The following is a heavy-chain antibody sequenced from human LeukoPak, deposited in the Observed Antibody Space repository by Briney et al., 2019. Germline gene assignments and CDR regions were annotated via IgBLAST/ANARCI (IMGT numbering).Heavy chain of an antibody. CDR2: ISYDGSNK. D-gene: IGHD6-6*01. CDR1: GFTFSSYA. V-gene: IGHV3-30-3*01. Sequence: GGSLRLSCAASGFTFSSYAMHWVRQAPGKGLEWVAVISYDGSNKYYADSVKGRFTISRDNSKNTLYLQMNSLRAEDTAVYYCAKDYRRAPSIAAPGGYWGQGTLVTVSS. J-gene: IGHJ4*02. CDR3: AKDYRRAPSIAAPGGY.